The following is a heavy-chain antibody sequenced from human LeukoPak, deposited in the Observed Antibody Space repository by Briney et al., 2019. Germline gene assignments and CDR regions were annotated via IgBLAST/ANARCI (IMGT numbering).Heavy chain of an antibody. CDR2: IYYSGST. Sequence: SETLSLTCTVSGGSISSYYWSWIRQPPGKGLEWIGYIYYSGSTNYNPSLKSRVTISVDTSKNQFSLKLTSVTATDTAVYYCARQGVVGATGFDFWGQGILVTVSS. V-gene: IGHV4-59*08. J-gene: IGHJ4*02. CDR3: ARQGVVGATGFDF. CDR1: GGSISSYY. D-gene: IGHD1-26*01.